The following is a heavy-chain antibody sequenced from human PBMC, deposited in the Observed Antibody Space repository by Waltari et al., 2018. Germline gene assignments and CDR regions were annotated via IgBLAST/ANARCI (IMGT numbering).Heavy chain of an antibody. D-gene: IGHD3-22*01. V-gene: IGHV4-34*01. CDR2: INHSGST. Sequence: QVQLQQWGTGLLKPSETLSLTCAVHGGSFSGYYWSWIRQPPGKGLEGIGEINHSGSTNYNPSLKSRVTISVDTSKNQFSLKLSSVTAADTAVYYCASFYYEDAFDIWGQGTMVTVSS. CDR3: ASFYYEDAFDI. CDR1: GGSFSGYY. J-gene: IGHJ3*02.